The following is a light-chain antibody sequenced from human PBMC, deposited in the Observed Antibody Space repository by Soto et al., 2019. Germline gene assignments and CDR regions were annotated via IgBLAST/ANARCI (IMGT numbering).Light chain of an antibody. CDR1: SSDVGGYNY. CDR2: DVN. J-gene: IGLJ2*01. Sequence: QSALTQPRSVSGSPGQSVTISCTGTSSDVGGYNYVSWYQQHPGKAPKLMIYDVNKRPSVVPDRFSGSKSGNTAFLNISGLQADDEADYYCSSYGGSFTFVVFGGGTKLTVL. CDR3: SSYGGSFTFVV. V-gene: IGLV2-11*01.